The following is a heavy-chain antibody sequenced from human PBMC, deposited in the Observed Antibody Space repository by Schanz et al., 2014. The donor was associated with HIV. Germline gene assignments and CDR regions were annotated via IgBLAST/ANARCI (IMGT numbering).Heavy chain of an antibody. V-gene: IGHV3-30*18. CDR1: GFTLSSYG. CDR3: AKEGSSFSSTYYDS. D-gene: IGHD3-10*01. CDR2: ISYDGSSK. J-gene: IGHJ4*02. Sequence: QVQLVESGGGVVQPGRSLRLSCAVSGFTLSSYGMHWVRQAPGKGLEWGAVISYDGSSKYYADSVKGRFAISRDNSKNTLLLQMNSLGAEDTAVYYCAKEGSSFSSTYYDSWGQGTLVTVSS.